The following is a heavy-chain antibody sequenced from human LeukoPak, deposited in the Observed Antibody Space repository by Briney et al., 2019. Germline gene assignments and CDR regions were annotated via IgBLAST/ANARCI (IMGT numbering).Heavy chain of an antibody. CDR1: GFTFSNYE. CDR2: ISSSGSTI. J-gene: IGHJ6*04. CDR3: AELGITMIGGV. V-gene: IGHV3-48*03. Sequence: TGGSLRLSCAASGFTFSNYEMNWVRQAPGKGLEWVSYISSSGSTIYYADSVKGRFNISRDNAKNSLYLQMNSLRAEDTAVYYCAELGITMIGGVWGKGTTVTISS. D-gene: IGHD3-10*02.